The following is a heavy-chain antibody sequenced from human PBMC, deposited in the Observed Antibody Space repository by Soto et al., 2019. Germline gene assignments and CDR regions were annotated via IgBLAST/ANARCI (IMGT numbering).Heavy chain of an antibody. Sequence: QVQLVQSGAEVKKPRSSVKVSCKASGGTFSSYGISWVRQAPGHGLEWMGEIIPVFGTANYAQKFQGRVTITADASTSTSYMELSSLRSEDTVVYYCARGGYCISTCCYVFDYWGQGTLVTVSS. V-gene: IGHV1-69*12. CDR2: IIPVFGTA. CDR1: GGTFSSYG. CDR3: ARGGYCISTCCYVFDY. D-gene: IGHD2-2*03. J-gene: IGHJ4*02.